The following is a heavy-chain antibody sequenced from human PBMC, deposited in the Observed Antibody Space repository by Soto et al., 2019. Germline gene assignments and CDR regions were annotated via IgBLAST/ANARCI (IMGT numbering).Heavy chain of an antibody. CDR3: ARVGSYYGFAFDI. J-gene: IGHJ3*02. Sequence: SETLSLTCTVSGGSISSYYWSWIRQPPGKGLEWIGYIYYSGSTNYNPSLKSRVTISVDTSKNQFSLKLSSVTAADTAVYYYARVGSYYGFAFDIWGQGTMVTVSS. V-gene: IGHV4-59*01. D-gene: IGHD3-10*01. CDR1: GGSISSYY. CDR2: IYYSGST.